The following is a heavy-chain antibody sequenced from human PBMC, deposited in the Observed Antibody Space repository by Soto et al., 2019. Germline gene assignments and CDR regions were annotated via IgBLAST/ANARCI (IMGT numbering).Heavy chain of an antibody. J-gene: IGHJ4*02. V-gene: IGHV1-8*01. CDR3: ARGYGYYDTSGYFAYFDY. CDR1: GYTFTNYD. CDR2: MNPNSANT. D-gene: IGHD3-22*01. Sequence: QVQLVQSGAEVKKPGASVKVSCKASGYTFTNYDINWVRQATGQGLEWMGWMNPNSANTGYAQKFQGRVTMTRKTSISTAYMELSSLRSEDTAVYYCARGYGYYDTSGYFAYFDYWGQGTLVTVSS.